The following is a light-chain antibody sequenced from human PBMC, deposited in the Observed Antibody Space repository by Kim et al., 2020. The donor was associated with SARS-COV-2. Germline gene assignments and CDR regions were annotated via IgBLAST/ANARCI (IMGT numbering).Light chain of an antibody. CDR1: SLRTYY. CDR2: GKN. V-gene: IGLV3-19*01. Sequence: SSELTQDPAVSVALGQTVTITCQGDSLRTYYASWYQQKPGQAPVLVFYGKNNRPSGIPDRFSGSYSGNTASLTITAAQAEDEADYYCNSRETSAKYWVFGGGTKVTVL. CDR3: NSRETSAKYWV. J-gene: IGLJ3*02.